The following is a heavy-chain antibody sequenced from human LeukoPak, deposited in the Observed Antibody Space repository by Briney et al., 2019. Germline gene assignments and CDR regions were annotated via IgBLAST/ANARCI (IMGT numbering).Heavy chain of an antibody. V-gene: IGHV3-74*01. Sequence: AGSLRLSCAASGCTFGSYWMHWVRQAPRKGLVWVSRINSDGTSTSYADSVKGRFTISRDNAKNTLFLQLNSLTAEDTAVYYCARDRNYSPDYWGQGTLVTVSS. J-gene: IGHJ4*02. CDR3: ARDRNYSPDY. D-gene: IGHD5-18*01. CDR1: GCTFGSYW. CDR2: INSDGTST.